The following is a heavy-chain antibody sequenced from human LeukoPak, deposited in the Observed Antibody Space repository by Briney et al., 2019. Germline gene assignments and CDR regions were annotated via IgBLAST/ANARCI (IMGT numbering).Heavy chain of an antibody. CDR2: INFGDSNT. D-gene: IGHD4-11*01. J-gene: IGHJ5*01. CDR3: ARKKPTALRNSWFDS. V-gene: IGHV5-51*01. CDR1: GYSFSYYW. Sequence: GESLKISCQGSGYSFSYYWIAWLRQMPGKGLEWMGIINFGDSNTKYNPSLQGQVTISADTSTRTAYLQWSSLKASDTAIYYCARKKPTALRNSWFDSWGQGTLVTV.